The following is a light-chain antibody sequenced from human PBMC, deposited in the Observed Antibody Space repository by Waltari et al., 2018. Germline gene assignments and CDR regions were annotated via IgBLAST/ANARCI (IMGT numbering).Light chain of an antibody. CDR1: QSVSSSY. Sequence: EIVWTQSPGTLSLSPGERATLSCRASQSVSSSYLAWYQQTPGQAPRLLIYGASSRATGIPDRFSGSGSGTDFTLTISRLEPEDFAVYYCQQYGSSPFTFGGGTKVEIK. J-gene: IGKJ4*01. V-gene: IGKV3-20*01. CDR3: QQYGSSPFT. CDR2: GAS.